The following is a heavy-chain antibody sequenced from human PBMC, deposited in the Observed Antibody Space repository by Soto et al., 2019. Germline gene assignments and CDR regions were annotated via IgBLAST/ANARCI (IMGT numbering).Heavy chain of an antibody. CDR2: IGGSGRTT. CDR1: AFTFNNYA. V-gene: IGHV3-23*01. CDR3: AKGCCSDSSGDFYEC. D-gene: IGHD3-22*01. J-gene: IGHJ4*02. Sequence: PGGSLRLSCAASAFTFNNYAMSWVRQAPGKGLEWVSGIGGSGRTTYYADSVKGRFTISRDNSNNTLFLQMNSLRAEDTAVYSCAKGCCSDSSGDFYECWGQETLVTISS.